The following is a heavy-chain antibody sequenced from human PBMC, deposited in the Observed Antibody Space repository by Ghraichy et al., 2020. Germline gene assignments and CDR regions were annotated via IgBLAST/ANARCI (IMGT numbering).Heavy chain of an antibody. D-gene: IGHD3-16*01. CDR2: ISASGNFI. Sequence: GSLRLSCSASGFSVTSESMNWVRQAPGKGLQWVSYISASGNFIFYADSAMGRFIISRDSASNSLHLQMNSLRDEDTAIYYCARDKNWAFDYWGQGILVTVSS. CDR3: ARDKNWAFDY. V-gene: IGHV3-48*02. J-gene: IGHJ4*02. CDR1: GFSVTSES.